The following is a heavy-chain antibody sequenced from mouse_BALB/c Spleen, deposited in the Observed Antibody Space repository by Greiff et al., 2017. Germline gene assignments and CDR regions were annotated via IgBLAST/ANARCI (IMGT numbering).Heavy chain of an antibody. CDR1: GFSLTGYG. J-gene: IGHJ3*01. V-gene: IGHV2-6-7*01. CDR3: ARGGYDRVFAY. CDR2: IWGDGST. Sequence: VQLVESGPGLVAPSQTLSITCTASGFSLTGYGVNWVRQPPGKGLEWLGMIWGDGSTDYNSALKSRLSISKDNSKSQVFLKMNSLQTDDTARYYCARGGYDRVFAYWGQGTLVTVSA. D-gene: IGHD2-10*02.